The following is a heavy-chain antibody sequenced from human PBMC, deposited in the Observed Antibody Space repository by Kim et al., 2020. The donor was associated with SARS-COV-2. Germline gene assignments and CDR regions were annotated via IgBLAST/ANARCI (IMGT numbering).Heavy chain of an antibody. CDR2: IYHSGST. V-gene: IGHV4-4*02. D-gene: IGHD6-13*01. J-gene: IGHJ4*02. CDR1: GGSISSSNW. CDR3: ARDRLYSSSWDFDY. Sequence: SETLSLTCAVSGGSISSSNWWSWVRQPPGKGLEWIGEIYHSGSTNYNPSLKSRVTISVDKSKNQFSLKLSSVTAADTAVYYCARDRLYSSSWDFDYWGQGTLVTVSS.